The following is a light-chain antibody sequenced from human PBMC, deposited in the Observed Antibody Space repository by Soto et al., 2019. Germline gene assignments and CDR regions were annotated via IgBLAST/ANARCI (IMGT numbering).Light chain of an antibody. Sequence: DIQMTQSPSSMSGSVGDRVTITCRASQSISSWLAWYQQKPGKAPKLLIYAASSLQSGVPSRFSGSGSGTDFTLTISSLQPEDFATYYCQQHYIHWTFGQGTKVDIK. V-gene: IGKV1-5*01. CDR1: QSISSW. CDR3: QQHYIHWT. CDR2: AAS. J-gene: IGKJ1*01.